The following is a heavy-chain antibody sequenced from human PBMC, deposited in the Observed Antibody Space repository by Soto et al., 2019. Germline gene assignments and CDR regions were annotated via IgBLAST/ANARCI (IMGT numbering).Heavy chain of an antibody. V-gene: IGHV4-34*01. J-gene: IGHJ6*04. CDR2: INDSGNI. Sequence: QVQLQQWGAGLLKPSETLSLTCAVYGGSFSGYQWTWIRQTPGKGLEWIGEINDSGNINYNPSLKSRVTMFLARHKKQSSLKLSSVTAAATAVDYYARGLILSSGELARRGGYYYWRDVWGEGTTVIVSS. CDR1: GGSFSGYQ. D-gene: IGHD3-10*01. CDR3: ARGLILSSGELARRGGYYYWRDV.